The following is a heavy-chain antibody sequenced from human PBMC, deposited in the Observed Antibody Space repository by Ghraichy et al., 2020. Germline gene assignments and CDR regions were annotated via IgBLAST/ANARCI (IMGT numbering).Heavy chain of an antibody. CDR2: IYPGDSDT. J-gene: IGHJ4*02. Sequence: GESLNISCKGSGYSFTSYWIGWVRQMPGKGLEWMGIIYPGDSDTRYSPSFQGQVTISADKSISTAYLQWSSLKASDTAMYYCARQGAYYDFWSGYIIDYWGQGTLVTVSS. D-gene: IGHD3-3*01. CDR1: GYSFTSYW. CDR3: ARQGAYYDFWSGYIIDY. V-gene: IGHV5-51*01.